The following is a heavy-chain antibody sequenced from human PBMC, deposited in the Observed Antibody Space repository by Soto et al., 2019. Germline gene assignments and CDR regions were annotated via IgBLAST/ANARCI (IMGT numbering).Heavy chain of an antibody. Sequence: GGSLRLSCAASGFTFSSYSMNWVRQAPGKGLEWVSYISSSSSTIYYADSVKGRFTISRDNAKNSLYLQMNSLRAEDTAVYYFARDPDYGLNWIDPWGQGTLVTVSS. V-gene: IGHV3-48*01. CDR3: ARDPDYGLNWIDP. D-gene: IGHD4-17*01. J-gene: IGHJ5*02. CDR2: ISSSSSTI. CDR1: GFTFSSYS.